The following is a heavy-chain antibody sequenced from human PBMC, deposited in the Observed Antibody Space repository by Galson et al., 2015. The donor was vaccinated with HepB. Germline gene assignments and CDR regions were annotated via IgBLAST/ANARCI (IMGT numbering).Heavy chain of an antibody. D-gene: IGHD6-19*01. Sequence: SVKVSCKASGYTFTSYAMHWVRQAPGQRPEWMGWFNAGNTKYSQKFQGRVTITRDTSASTAYMELSSLRSEDTAVYYCARALSGWYGTWGQGTLVTVSS. CDR1: GYTFTSYA. CDR3: ARALSGWYGT. V-gene: IGHV1-3*01. J-gene: IGHJ4*02. CDR2: FNAGNT.